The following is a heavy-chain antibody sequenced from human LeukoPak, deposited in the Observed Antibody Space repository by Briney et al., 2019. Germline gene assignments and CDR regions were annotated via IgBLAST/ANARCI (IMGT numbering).Heavy chain of an antibody. Sequence: SETLSLTCAVYGGSFSGYYWSWIRQPPGKGLEWIGEINHSGSTNYNPSLKSRVTISVDTSKNQFSLKLSSVTAADTAVYYCARDQHDYGFDYWGQGTLVTVSS. CDR3: ARDQHDYGFDY. V-gene: IGHV4-34*01. CDR2: INHSGST. D-gene: IGHD4-17*01. J-gene: IGHJ4*02. CDR1: GGSFSGYY.